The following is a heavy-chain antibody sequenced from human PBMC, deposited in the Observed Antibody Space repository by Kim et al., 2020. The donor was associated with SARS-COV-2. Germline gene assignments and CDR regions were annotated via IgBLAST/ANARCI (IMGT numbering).Heavy chain of an antibody. CDR1: GFTFSSYA. J-gene: IGHJ6*02. CDR3: AKGGLWDGSGSPPFYYYYGMDV. Sequence: GGSLRLSCAASGFTFSSYAMHWVRQAPGKGLEWVAAISYDGSNKYYADSVKGRFTISRDNSKNTLYLQMNSLRAEDTAVYYCAKGGLWDGSGSPPFYYYYGMDVWGQGTTVTVSS. D-gene: IGHD3-10*01. V-gene: IGHV3-30*04. CDR2: ISYDGSNK.